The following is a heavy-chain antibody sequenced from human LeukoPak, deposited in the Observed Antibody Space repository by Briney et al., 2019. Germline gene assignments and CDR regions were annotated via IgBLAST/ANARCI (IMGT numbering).Heavy chain of an antibody. Sequence: SETLSLTCAVYGGSFSGYYCSWIRQPPGKGLEWIGEINHSGSTNYNPSLKSRVTISVDTSKNQFSLKLSSVTAADTAVYYCARGRLGSSGWWEYFQHWGQGTLVTVSS. D-gene: IGHD6-19*01. CDR1: GGSFSGYY. CDR2: INHSGST. V-gene: IGHV4-34*01. CDR3: ARGRLGSSGWWEYFQH. J-gene: IGHJ1*01.